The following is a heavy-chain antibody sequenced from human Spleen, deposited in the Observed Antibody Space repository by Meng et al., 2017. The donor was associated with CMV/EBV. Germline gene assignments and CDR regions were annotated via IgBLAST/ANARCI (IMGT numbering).Heavy chain of an antibody. CDR1: GFTFSSYA. CDR2: ISYDGSNK. J-gene: IGHJ4*02. V-gene: IGHV3-30-3*01. CDR3: VRDVLEGGLVTIPPAMEY. D-gene: IGHD2-2*01. Sequence: GESLKISCAASGFTFSSYAMHWVRQAPGKGLEWVAVISYDGSNKYYADSVKGRFTISRDNSKNTLYLQMNSLRAEDTAVYYCVRDVLEGGLVTIPPAMEYWGQGTLVTVSS.